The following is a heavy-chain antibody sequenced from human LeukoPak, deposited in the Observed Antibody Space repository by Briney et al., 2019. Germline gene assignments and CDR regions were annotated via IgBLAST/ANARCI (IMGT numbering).Heavy chain of an antibody. CDR1: GFTFSSYD. V-gene: IGHV3-13*01. D-gene: IGHD2-15*01. CDR2: IGTAGDT. J-gene: IGHJ6*02. CDR3: ARAVGRYCSGGSCYSGYYGMDV. Sequence: GGSLRLFSAASGFTFSSYDMHWVRQATGKGLEWVSAIGTAGDTYYPGSVKGRFTISRENAKNSLYLQMNSLRAGDTAVYYCARAVGRYCSGGSCYSGYYGMDVWGQGTTVTVSS.